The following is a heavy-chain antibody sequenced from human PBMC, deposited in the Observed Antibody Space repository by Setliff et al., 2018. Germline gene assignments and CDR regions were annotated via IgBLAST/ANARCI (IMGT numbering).Heavy chain of an antibody. CDR1: GFTLSDHY. D-gene: IGHD5-12*01. Sequence: PGESLRFSCAASGFTLSDHYVDWVRQAPGKGLEWVGRTRNKANSYSTEYAASVQGRFSISRDDSKESLYLQMNSLKIEDTAVYYCARALIVARGPFYLDYWGQGTLVTVSS. V-gene: IGHV3-72*01. CDR3: ARALIVARGPFYLDY. CDR2: TRNKANSYST. J-gene: IGHJ4*02.